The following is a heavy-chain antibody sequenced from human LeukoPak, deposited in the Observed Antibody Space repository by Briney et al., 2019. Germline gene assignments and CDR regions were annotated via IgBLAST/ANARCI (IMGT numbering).Heavy chain of an antibody. D-gene: IGHD6-13*01. CDR2: IWYDGNNK. Sequence: GGSLRLSCAASGFTFSSYAMTWVRQAPGKGLEWVAVIWYDGNNKHYADSLKGRFTISRDNSENTLYLQMNSLRAEDTAVYYCARDKDGSSSQGFDYWGQGTLVTVSS. J-gene: IGHJ4*02. CDR1: GFTFSSYA. CDR3: ARDKDGSSSQGFDY. V-gene: IGHV3-33*08.